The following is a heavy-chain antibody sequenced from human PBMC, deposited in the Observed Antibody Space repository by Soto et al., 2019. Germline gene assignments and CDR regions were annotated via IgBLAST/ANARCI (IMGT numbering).Heavy chain of an antibody. V-gene: IGHV3-21*01. CDR1: GFTFSSYS. CDR2: ISSSSSYI. J-gene: IGHJ4*02. CDR3: ARDLADTAMVF. D-gene: IGHD5-18*01. Sequence: EVQLVESGGGLVKPGGSLRLSCAASGFTFSSYSMNWVRQAPGKGLEWVSSISSSSSYIYYADSVKGRFTISRDNAKNSLDLQMNSLRAEDTAVYYCARDLADTAMVFWGQGTLVTVSS.